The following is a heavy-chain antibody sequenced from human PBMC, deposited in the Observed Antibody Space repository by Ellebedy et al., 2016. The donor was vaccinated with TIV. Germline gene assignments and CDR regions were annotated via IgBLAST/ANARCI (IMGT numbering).Heavy chain of an antibody. J-gene: IGHJ4*02. D-gene: IGHD4-17*01. Sequence: GESLKISCVASGFTFRKYAMTWVRPAPGQGLEWVAAISGSGVSTYYADSVKGRFTISRDTSTSSLYLQMNSLRAGDTAIYYCAKFHGDYHPYYLDFWGQGTLVTVSS. CDR2: ISGSGVST. V-gene: IGHV3-23*01. CDR1: GFTFRKYA. CDR3: AKFHGDYHPYYLDF.